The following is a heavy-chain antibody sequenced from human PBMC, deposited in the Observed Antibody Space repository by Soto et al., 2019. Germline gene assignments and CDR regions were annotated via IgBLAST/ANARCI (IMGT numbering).Heavy chain of an antibody. Sequence: PXLSLRLSSAASGFTFSSYAMSWVRQAPGKGVEWVSAISGSGGSTYYADSVKGRFTISRDNSKLPLYLQMHSLRAEDPCVHYCAPEVSTIYRTPVDSCGQRPLVTVSS. V-gene: IGHV3-23*01. CDR2: ISGSGGST. CDR1: GFTFSSYA. J-gene: IGHJ4*02. CDR3: APEVSTIYRTPVDS. D-gene: IGHD5-12*01.